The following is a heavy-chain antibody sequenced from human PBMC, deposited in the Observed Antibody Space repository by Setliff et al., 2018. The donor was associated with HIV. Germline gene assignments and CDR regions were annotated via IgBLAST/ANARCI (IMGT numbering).Heavy chain of an antibody. CDR2: IYSSGDT. D-gene: IGHD6-13*01. CDR3: ARGDVSTWYAFDL. Sequence: RLSCAASGFSVSVNYMSWVRQAPGKGLEWVSVIYSSGDTYYENSVKGRFTISRDSSKNMVFLQMNSLRVEDTALYYCARGDVSTWYAFDLWGQGTMVTVSS. V-gene: IGHV3-53*01. J-gene: IGHJ3*01. CDR1: GFSVSVNY.